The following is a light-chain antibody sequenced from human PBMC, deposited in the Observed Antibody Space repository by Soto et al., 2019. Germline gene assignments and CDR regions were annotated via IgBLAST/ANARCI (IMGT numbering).Light chain of an antibody. J-gene: IGLJ2*01. CDR1: NIGSKS. CDR3: HVWDSDSDHPV. V-gene: IGLV3-21*01. CDR2: YEI. Sequence: SYELTQTPSVSVAPGKTAKITCGGNNIGSKSVHWYQQKPGQAPVLVIYYEIDRPSGIPERFSGSNSGNTATLTISRVEAGDEADYYCHVWDSDSDHPVFGGGTKLTVL.